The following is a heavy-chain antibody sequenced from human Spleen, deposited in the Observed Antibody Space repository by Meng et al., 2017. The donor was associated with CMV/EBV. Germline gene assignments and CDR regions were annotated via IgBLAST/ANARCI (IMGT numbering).Heavy chain of an antibody. CDR2: ISAYNGNT. CDR3: ARERVVVGYYYGMDV. Sequence: ASVQVSCKASGYTFTSYGISWVRQAPGQGLEWMGWISAYNGNTNYAQKLQGRVTMTTDTSTSTAYMELRSLRSDDTAVYYGARERVVVGYYYGMDVWGQGTTVTVSS. CDR1: GYTFTSYG. V-gene: IGHV1-18*01. J-gene: IGHJ6*02. D-gene: IGHD2-21*01.